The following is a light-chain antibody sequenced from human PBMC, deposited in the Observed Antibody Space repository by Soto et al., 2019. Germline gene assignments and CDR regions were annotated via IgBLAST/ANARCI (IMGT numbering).Light chain of an antibody. Sequence: EIVMTQSPATLSVSPWERATLSCRASQSVSSNLAWYQQKPGQAPRLLIYGASTRATGIPARFSGSGSGTDFTLTISSLEPEDFAVYYCQQLTDWPPQWTFGQGTKVDIK. CDR3: QQLTDWPPQWT. J-gene: IGKJ1*01. CDR2: GAS. V-gene: IGKV3-15*01. CDR1: QSVSSN.